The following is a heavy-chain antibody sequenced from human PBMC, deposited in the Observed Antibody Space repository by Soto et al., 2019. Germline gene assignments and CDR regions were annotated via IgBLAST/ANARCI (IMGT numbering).Heavy chain of an antibody. CDR1: GSSVSSDYY. CDR2: IYHRATT. D-gene: IGHD3-3*01. Sequence: PSETLSLTCGVSGSSVSSDYYWGWIRQPPGKGLEWIGSIYHRATTYYNPALKSRVTLSVDTTKNLFSLRLSSASAADTAVYYCANDFFDLDPWGQGTLVTVSS. J-gene: IGHJ5*02. V-gene: IGHV4-38-2*01. CDR3: ANDFFDLDP.